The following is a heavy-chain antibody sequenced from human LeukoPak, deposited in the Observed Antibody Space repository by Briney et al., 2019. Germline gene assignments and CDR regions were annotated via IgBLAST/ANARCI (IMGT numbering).Heavy chain of an antibody. V-gene: IGHV1-69*04. CDR1: GGTFSSYA. CDR3: ARELNFWFDP. CDR2: IIPIFGIA. J-gene: IGHJ5*02. D-gene: IGHD4/OR15-4a*01. Sequence: ASVKVSCKASGGTFSSYAISWVRQAPGQGLEWMGRIIPIFGIANYAQKLQGRVTITADKSTSTAYMELSSLRSEDTAVYYCARELNFWFDPWGQGTLVTVSS.